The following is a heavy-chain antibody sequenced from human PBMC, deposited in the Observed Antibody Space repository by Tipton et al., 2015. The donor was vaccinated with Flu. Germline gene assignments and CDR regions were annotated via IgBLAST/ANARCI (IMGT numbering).Heavy chain of an antibody. J-gene: IGHJ4*02. D-gene: IGHD6-13*01. CDR3: ARDRGAAPGAYFFDF. Sequence: SLRLSCAASGFSLSTYWLTWVRQAPGKGLEWVANINEDGSVKYFVDSVKGRFTISRDNAKNSLFLQMNSLRAEDTAVYYCARDRGAAPGAYFFDFWGQGTLVTVSS. V-gene: IGHV3-7*01. CDR1: GFSLSTYW. CDR2: INEDGSVK.